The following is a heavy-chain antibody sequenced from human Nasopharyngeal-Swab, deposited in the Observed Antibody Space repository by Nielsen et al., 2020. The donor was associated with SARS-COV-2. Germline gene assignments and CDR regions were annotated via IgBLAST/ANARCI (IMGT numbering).Heavy chain of an antibody. V-gene: IGHV3-69-1*01. CDR3: ARGAPYSSSSGDFDY. J-gene: IGHJ4*02. CDR2: ISSSSTI. Sequence: GGSLRLSCAASGFTFSDYYMNWVRQAPGKGLEWVSSISSSSTIYYADSVKGRFTISRDNAKNSLYLQMNSLRAEDTAVYYCARGAPYSSSSGDFDYWGQGTLVTVSS. CDR1: GFTFSDYY. D-gene: IGHD6-6*01.